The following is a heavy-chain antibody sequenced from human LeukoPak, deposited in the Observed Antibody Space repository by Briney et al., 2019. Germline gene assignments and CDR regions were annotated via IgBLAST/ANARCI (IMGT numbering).Heavy chain of an antibody. CDR1: GFTFSSHG. V-gene: IGHV3-33*01. J-gene: IGHJ4*02. Sequence: GRSRRLSCAASGFTFSSHGMHWVRQAPGKGLEWVAVTWYDGSNKYYADSVKGRFTISRDNSKNTLYLQMNSLRAEDTAVYYCVRGGSYGKDYWGQGTLVTVSS. CDR2: TWYDGSNK. CDR3: VRGGSYGKDY. D-gene: IGHD1-26*01.